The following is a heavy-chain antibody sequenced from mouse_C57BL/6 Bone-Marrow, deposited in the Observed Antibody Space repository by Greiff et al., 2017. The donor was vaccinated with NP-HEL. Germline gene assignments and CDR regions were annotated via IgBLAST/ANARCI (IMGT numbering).Heavy chain of an antibody. V-gene: IGHV5-17*01. J-gene: IGHJ3*01. CDR3: ARRRLGAY. Sequence: EVKVEESGGGLVKPGGSLKLSCAASGFTFSDYGMHWVRQAPEKGLEWVAYISSGSSTIYYADTVKGRFTISRDNAKNTLFLQMTSLRSEDTAMYYCARRRLGAYWGQGTLVTVSA. CDR1: GFTFSDYG. CDR2: ISSGSSTI. D-gene: IGHD1-2*01.